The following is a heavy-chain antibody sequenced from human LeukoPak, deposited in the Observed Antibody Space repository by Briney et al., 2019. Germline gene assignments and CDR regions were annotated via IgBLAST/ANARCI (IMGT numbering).Heavy chain of an antibody. CDR3: AKGEAGYYDILTGYYNYYYYMDV. D-gene: IGHD3-9*01. V-gene: IGHV3-30*02. Sequence: GSLRLSCAASGFTFSSYGMHWVRQAPGKGLEWVAFIRYDGSNKYYADSVKGRFTISRDNSKNTLYLQMNSLRAEDTAVYYCAKGEAGYYDILTGYYNYYYYMDVWGKGTTVTISS. J-gene: IGHJ6*03. CDR2: IRYDGSNK. CDR1: GFTFSSYG.